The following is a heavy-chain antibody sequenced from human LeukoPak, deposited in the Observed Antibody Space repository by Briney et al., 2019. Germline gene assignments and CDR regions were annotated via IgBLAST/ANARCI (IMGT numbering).Heavy chain of an antibody. CDR2: INNGGSRI. CDR3: ATTLY. J-gene: IGHJ4*02. CDR1: GFTFSTYE. Sequence: PGGSLRLSCAASGFTFSTYEMNWVRQAPGKGLEWVSYINNGGSRILYADSVKGRFTLSRDNAKNSLYMQMNSVRAEDTAIYYCATTLYWGQGSL. D-gene: IGHD1-1*01. V-gene: IGHV3-48*03.